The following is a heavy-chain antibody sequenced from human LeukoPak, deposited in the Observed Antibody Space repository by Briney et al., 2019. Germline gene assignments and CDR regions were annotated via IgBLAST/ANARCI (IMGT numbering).Heavy chain of an antibody. V-gene: IGHV3-48*04. CDR1: GFTFSSYS. D-gene: IGHD2-2*01. Sequence: PGGSLRLSCAASGFTFSSYSTNWVRQAPGKGLEWVSYISKSSDRIYHADSVKGRFTISRDNAKNSLYLQMDSLRAEDTAVYYCARDLLNDEGSSYFFDQWGQGTLVTVSS. CDR2: ISKSSDRI. J-gene: IGHJ4*02. CDR3: ARDLLNDEGSSYFFDQ.